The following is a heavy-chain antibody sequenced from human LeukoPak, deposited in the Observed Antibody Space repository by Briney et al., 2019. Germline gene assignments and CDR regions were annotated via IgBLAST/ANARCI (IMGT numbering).Heavy chain of an antibody. D-gene: IGHD5-24*01. CDR1: GFSLSTSGVG. CDR3: AHIHMATITLDY. V-gene: IGHV2-5*01. Sequence: ESGPTQVNPTQTLTLTCTFSGFSLSTSGVGVGWIRQPPGKALEWLALIYWNDDKRYSPSLKSRLTITKDTSKNQVVLTMTNIHPVDTATYYCAHIHMATITLDYWGQGTLVTVSS. J-gene: IGHJ4*02. CDR2: IYWNDDK.